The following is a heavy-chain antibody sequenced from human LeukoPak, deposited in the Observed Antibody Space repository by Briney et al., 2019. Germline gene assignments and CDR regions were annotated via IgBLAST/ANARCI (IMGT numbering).Heavy chain of an antibody. D-gene: IGHD4-17*01. CDR3: ARDRTTVTTGYYGMDV. J-gene: IGHJ6*02. CDR2: INPHGGGT. Sequence: GASVKVSCKASEYTLTGYYLHWVRQAPGRGLEWVGWINPHGGGTDYAQKFQGRVTLTRDTSIITAYMELTRLRSDDTAMYYCARDRTTVTTGYYGMDVWGQGTTLTVSS. V-gene: IGHV1-2*02. CDR1: EYTLTGYY.